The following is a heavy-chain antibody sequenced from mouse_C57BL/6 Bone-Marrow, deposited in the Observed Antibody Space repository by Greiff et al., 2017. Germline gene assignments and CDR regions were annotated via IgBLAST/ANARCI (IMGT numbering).Heavy chain of an antibody. V-gene: IGHV14-4*01. J-gene: IGHJ1*03. CDR3: TTKGGRYFDV. CDR1: GFNIKDDY. CDR2: IDPEDGDT. Sequence: VQLKESGAELVRPGASVKLSCTASGFNIKDDYMHWVKQRPEQGLEWIGWIDPEDGDTEYASKFQGKATITADTSSNTAYLQLSGLTSEDTAVYYCTTKGGRYFDVWGTGTTVTVSS. D-gene: IGHD1-1*02.